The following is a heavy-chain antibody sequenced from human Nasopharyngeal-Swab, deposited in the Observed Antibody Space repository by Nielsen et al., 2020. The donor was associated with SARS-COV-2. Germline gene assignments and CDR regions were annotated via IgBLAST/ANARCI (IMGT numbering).Heavy chain of an antibody. CDR2: IYTSGST. CDR1: GGSISSYY. V-gene: IGHV4-4*07. J-gene: IGHJ6*03. Sequence: ESLKISCTVSGGSISSYYWSWIRQPAGKGLEWIGRIYTSGSTNYNPSLKSRVTMSVDTSKNQFSLKLSSVTAADTAVYYCARRTRYSNYAYYYMDVWGKGTTVTVSS. D-gene: IGHD4-11*01. CDR3: ARRTRYSNYAYYYMDV.